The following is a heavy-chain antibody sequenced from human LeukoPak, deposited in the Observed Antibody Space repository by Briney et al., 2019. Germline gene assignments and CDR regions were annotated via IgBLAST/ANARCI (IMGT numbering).Heavy chain of an antibody. CDR2: INHSGST. Sequence: LRLSCAASGFTFSDYYMSWIRQPPGKGLEWIGEINHSGSTNYNPSLKSRVTISVDTSKNQFSLKLSSVTAADTAVYYCARHASYLLWFGEFFDYWGQGTLVTVSS. J-gene: IGHJ4*02. CDR3: ARHASYLLWFGEFFDY. V-gene: IGHV4-34*01. D-gene: IGHD3-10*01. CDR1: GFTFSDYY.